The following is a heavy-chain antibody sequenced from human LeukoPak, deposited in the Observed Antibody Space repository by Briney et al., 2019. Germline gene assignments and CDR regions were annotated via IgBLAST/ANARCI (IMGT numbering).Heavy chain of an antibody. CDR2: ISAYNGNT. CDR3: ARRNYYYYYMDV. CDR1: DYTFSRHG. Sequence: GASVKVSCKASDYTFSRHGISWVRQAPGQGLEWMGWISAYNGNTNYAQKLQGRVTMTTDTSTSTAYMELRSLRSDDTAVYYCARRNYYYYYMDVWGKGTTVTISS. J-gene: IGHJ6*03. V-gene: IGHV1-18*01.